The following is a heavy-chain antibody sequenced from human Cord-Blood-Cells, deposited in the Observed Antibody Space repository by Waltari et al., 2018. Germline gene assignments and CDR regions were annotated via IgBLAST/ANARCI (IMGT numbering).Heavy chain of an antibody. CDR2: IIPIFGTA. Sequence: QVQLVQSGAAVKKTGSSVKVPCKASGGTFRSHAVSWVRQAPGQGLEWMGGIIPIFGTANYAQKFQGRVTITADESTSTAYMELSSLRSEDTAVYYCARDWGTGDYFDYWGQGTLVTVSS. V-gene: IGHV1-69*01. J-gene: IGHJ4*02. CDR1: GGTFRSHA. CDR3: ARDWGTGDYFDY. D-gene: IGHD3-16*01.